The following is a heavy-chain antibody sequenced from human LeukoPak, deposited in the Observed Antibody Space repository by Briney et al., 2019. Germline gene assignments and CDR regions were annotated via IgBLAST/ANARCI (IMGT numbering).Heavy chain of an antibody. CDR1: GFTFSSYE. Sequence: GGSLRLSCAASGFTFSSYEMNWVRQAPGKGLEWVSYISSSGSTIYYADSVKGRFTISRDNAKNSLYLQMNSLRAEDTALYHCARGNYYDSSGYRENAFDIWGQGTMVTVSS. D-gene: IGHD3-22*01. V-gene: IGHV3-48*03. J-gene: IGHJ3*02. CDR3: ARGNYYDSSGYRENAFDI. CDR2: ISSSGSTI.